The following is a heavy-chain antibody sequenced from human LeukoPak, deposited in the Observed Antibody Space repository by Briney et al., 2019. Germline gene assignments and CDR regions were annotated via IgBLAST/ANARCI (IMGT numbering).Heavy chain of an antibody. J-gene: IGHJ4*02. V-gene: IGHV4-4*08. CDR3: AREGGYYDILTGEKFDY. D-gene: IGHD3-9*01. Sequence: SETLSLTCTVSGGSISSYYWSWIRQPPGKGLEWIGYIYYSGSTNYNPSLKSRVTISVDTSKNQFSLKLSSVTAADTAVYYCAREGGYYDILTGEKFDYWGQGTLVTVSS. CDR2: IYYSGST. CDR1: GGSISSYY.